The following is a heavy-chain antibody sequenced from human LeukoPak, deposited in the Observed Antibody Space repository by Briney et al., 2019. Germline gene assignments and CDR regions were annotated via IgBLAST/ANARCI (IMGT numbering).Heavy chain of an antibody. CDR3: ARESSETVTTIPSAFDI. D-gene: IGHD4-17*01. CDR1: GGSISSYY. Sequence: PSETLSLTCTVSGGSISSYYWSWIRQPAGKGLEWIGRIYTSGSTNYNPSLKSRVTMSVDTSKNQFSLKLSSVTAADTAVYYCARESSETVTTIPSAFDIWGQGTMVTVSS. V-gene: IGHV4-4*07. CDR2: IYTSGST. J-gene: IGHJ3*02.